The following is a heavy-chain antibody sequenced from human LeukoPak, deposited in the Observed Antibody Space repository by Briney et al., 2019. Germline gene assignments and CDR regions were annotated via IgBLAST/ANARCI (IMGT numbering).Heavy chain of an antibody. V-gene: IGHV3-23*01. J-gene: IGHJ4*02. D-gene: IGHD3-3*01. CDR3: AKDLAPRITIFLPPRPPDY. Sequence: PGGSLRLSCAASGFTFSSYAMSWVRQAPGKGLEWVSAISGSGGSTYYADSVKGRFTISRDNSMNTLYLQMNSLRAEDTAVYYCAKDLAPRITIFLPPRPPDYWGQGTLVTASS. CDR2: ISGSGGST. CDR1: GFTFSSYA.